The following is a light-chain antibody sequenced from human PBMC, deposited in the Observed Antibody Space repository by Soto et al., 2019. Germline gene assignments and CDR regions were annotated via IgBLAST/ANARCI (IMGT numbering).Light chain of an antibody. J-gene: IGLJ1*01. CDR2: EVS. V-gene: IGLV2-14*01. CDR1: SSDIGDYDY. Sequence: QSVLTQPASVSGSPGQSITISCTGTSSDIGDYDYVSWYQQYPGKAPNLLLYEVSNRPSGVSTRFSGSKSGNTASLTISGLQPEDEAHYYCSSYRSSTTLYVFGTGTQLTVL. CDR3: SSYRSSTTLYV.